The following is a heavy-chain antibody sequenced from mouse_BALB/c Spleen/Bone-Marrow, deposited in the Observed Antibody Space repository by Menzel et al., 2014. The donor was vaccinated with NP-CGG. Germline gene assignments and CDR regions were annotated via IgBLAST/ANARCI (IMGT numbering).Heavy chain of an antibody. CDR1: GFTFTDYY. CDR3: ARTGLRRMGYWFDY. J-gene: IGHJ2*01. CDR2: IRNKANGYTT. V-gene: IGHV7-3*02. Sequence: EVQGVESGGGLVQPGGSLRLSCATSGFTFTDYYMSWVRQPPGKALEWLGFIRNKANGYTTEYSASVKGRFTISRDNSQSILYLQMNTLRAEDSATYYCARTGLRRMGYWFDYWGQGTTLTVSS. D-gene: IGHD2-2*01.